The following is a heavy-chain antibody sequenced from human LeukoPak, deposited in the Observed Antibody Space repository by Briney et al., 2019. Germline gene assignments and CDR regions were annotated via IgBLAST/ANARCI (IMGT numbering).Heavy chain of an antibody. V-gene: IGHV3-30*02. CDR1: GFTFSNFG. D-gene: IGHD2-15*01. Sequence: GGSLRLSCAASGFTFSNFGMHWVRQAPGKGPEWVAFIRFDGSIKYYADSVKGRFTISRDISKNTLYLQMNSLRAEDTAVYYCARERRLVVPDAFDIWGQGTMVTVSS. CDR2: IRFDGSIK. J-gene: IGHJ3*02. CDR3: ARERRLVVPDAFDI.